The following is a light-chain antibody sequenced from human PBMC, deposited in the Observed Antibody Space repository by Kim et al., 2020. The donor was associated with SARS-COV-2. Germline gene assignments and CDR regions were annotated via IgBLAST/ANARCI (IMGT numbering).Light chain of an antibody. J-gene: IGKJ1*01. Sequence: ASISCRSSQSLLHSNGYNYLDWYLQKPGQSPQLLIYLGSNRASGVPDRFSGSGSGTDFTLKISRVEAEDIGVYYCMQALQTPNTFGQGTKVDIK. V-gene: IGKV2-28*01. CDR3: MQALQTPNT. CDR1: QSLLHSNGYNY. CDR2: LGS.